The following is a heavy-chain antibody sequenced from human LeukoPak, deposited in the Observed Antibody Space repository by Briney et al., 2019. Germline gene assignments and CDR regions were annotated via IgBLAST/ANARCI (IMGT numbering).Heavy chain of an antibody. V-gene: IGHV3-74*01. CDR2: IKGDGIST. CDR3: AKDHYWSIDY. Sequence: GGSLRLSCAASGFDFSSNWIHWVRHAPGQGLVWVSRIKGDGISTNYADSVKGRFTISRDIAKNTLYLQMNSLRAEDTGVYYCAKDHYWSIDYWGRGTLVTVSS. J-gene: IGHJ4*02. D-gene: IGHD3-3*01. CDR1: GFDFSSNW.